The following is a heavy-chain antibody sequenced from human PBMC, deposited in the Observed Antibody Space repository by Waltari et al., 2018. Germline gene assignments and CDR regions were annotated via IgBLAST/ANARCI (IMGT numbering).Heavy chain of an antibody. Sequence: QVQLVQSGDEVKKPGAAVKVSCKASGYPFADYYLHWVGQAPGHGPEWRGRINPNSGETNYAKKFQGMVTLTRDTFSSTAYMELSRPTSDDTAVYYCARGFPINMFQGVIIEDYWGQGTLVTVSS. D-gene: IGHD3-10*01. CDR2: INPNSGET. CDR3: ARGFPINMFQGVIIEDY. J-gene: IGHJ4*02. V-gene: IGHV1-2*06. CDR1: GYPFADYY.